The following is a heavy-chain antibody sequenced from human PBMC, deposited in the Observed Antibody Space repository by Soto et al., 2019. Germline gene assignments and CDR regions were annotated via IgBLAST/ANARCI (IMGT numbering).Heavy chain of an antibody. V-gene: IGHV4-34*01. D-gene: IGHD5-12*01. CDR1: GGSFSGYY. J-gene: IGHJ3*02. CDR2: INHSGST. Sequence: QVQLQQWGAGLLKPSETLSLTCAVYGGSFSGYYWSWIRQPPGKGLEWIGEINHSGSTNYNPSLKSRVTISVDTSKNQFSLKLSSVTASDTAVYYCARRKRLPRGAFDIWGQGTMVTVSS. CDR3: ARRKRLPRGAFDI.